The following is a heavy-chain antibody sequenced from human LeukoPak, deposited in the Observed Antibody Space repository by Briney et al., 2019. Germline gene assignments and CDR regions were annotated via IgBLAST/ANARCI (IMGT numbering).Heavy chain of an antibody. CDR2: IYYTGTS. D-gene: IGHD3-10*01. CDR3: AREDPVRGAFDY. V-gene: IGHV4-31*03. J-gene: IGHJ4*02. Sequence: SETLSLTCTVSGDSISSGIYYWSWIRQHPGKGLEWIGYIYYTGTSYHNPSLRSRVTISVDTSKNQFSLKLSSVTAADAAVYYCAREDPVRGAFDYWGQGTLVTVSS. CDR1: GDSISSGIYY.